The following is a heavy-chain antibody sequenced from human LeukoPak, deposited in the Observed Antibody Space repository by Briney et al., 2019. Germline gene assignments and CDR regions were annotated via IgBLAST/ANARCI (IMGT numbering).Heavy chain of an antibody. V-gene: IGHV3-48*01. J-gene: IGHJ1*01. Sequence: GGSLRLSCAASGFTFSSYSMNWVRQAPGKGLEWVSYISGSSTTIYYADSVKGRFTISRDNSKNTLYLQMNSLRAEDTAVYYCARGLSTLVVVTAIEYFQHWGQGTLVTVSS. CDR2: ISGSSTTI. D-gene: IGHD2-21*02. CDR3: ARGLSTLVVVTAIEYFQH. CDR1: GFTFSSYS.